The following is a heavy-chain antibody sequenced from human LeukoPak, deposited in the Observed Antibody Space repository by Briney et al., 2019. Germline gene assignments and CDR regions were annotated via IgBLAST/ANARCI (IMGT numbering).Heavy chain of an antibody. CDR2: TYYRSKWYH. D-gene: IGHD1-1*01. CDR3: AILRTASSFDF. J-gene: IGHJ4*02. V-gene: IGHV6-1*01. CDR1: GDSVSSKSAA. Sequence: SQTLSLTCAISGDSVSSKSAAWNWIRQSPLRGLEWLGRTYYRSKWYHEYAVSVKSRITINPDTPKNQFSLQLNSVTPEDTAIYYCAILRTASSFDFWGQGTLVTVSS.